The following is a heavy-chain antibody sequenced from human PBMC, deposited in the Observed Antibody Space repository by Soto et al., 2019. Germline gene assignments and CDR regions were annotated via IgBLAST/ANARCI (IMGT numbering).Heavy chain of an antibody. D-gene: IGHD3-22*01. CDR2: IYYSGST. V-gene: IGHV4-59*08. CDR1: GGSISSYY. CDR3: ASSYYYDSSSFSY. Sequence: PSETLSLTCTVSGGSISSYYWSWIRQPPGKGLEWIGYIYYSGSTNYNPSLKSRVTISVDTSKNQFSLKLSSVTAADTAVYYCASSYYYDSSSFSYWGQGTLVTVSS. J-gene: IGHJ4*02.